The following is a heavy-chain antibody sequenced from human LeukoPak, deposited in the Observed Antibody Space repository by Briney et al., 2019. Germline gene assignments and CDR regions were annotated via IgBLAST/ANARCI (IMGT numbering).Heavy chain of an antibody. CDR3: ARAGYGDYAPGDY. Sequence: SETLPLTCTVSGGSISSYYWSWIRQPPGKGLEWIGYIYYSGSTNYNPSLKSRVTISVDTSKNQFSLKLSSVTAADTAVYYCARAGYGDYAPGDYWGQGTLVTVSS. CDR1: GGSISSYY. CDR2: IYYSGST. D-gene: IGHD4-17*01. J-gene: IGHJ4*02. V-gene: IGHV4-59*01.